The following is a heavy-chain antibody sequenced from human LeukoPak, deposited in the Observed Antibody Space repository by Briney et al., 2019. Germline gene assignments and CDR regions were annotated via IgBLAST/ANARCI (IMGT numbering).Heavy chain of an antibody. CDR2: ISRSGGST. J-gene: IGHJ4*02. CDR3: AKGYDSSSWFSPLDY. V-gene: IGHV3-23*01. Sequence: QSGGSRRPSFAAPGSTFTSNPLSWVGQPPGKGLEWVPAISRSGGSTYYADSAKGRFTISRDNSKNTVYVQMNSLRAEDTAVYYCAKGYDSSSWFSPLDYWGQGTLVTVSS. D-gene: IGHD6-13*01. CDR1: GSTFTSNP.